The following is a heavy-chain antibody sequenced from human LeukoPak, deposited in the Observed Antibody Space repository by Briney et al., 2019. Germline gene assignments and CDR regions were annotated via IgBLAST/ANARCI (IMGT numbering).Heavy chain of an antibody. D-gene: IGHD5-12*01. V-gene: IGHV3-53*05. CDR2: IHSGGST. Sequence: GSLRLSCAASGFTVSSNYMSWVRQAPGKGLEWVSVIHSGGSTYYADSVKGRFTISRDNSKNTLYLQMNSLRAEDTAVYYCAKDVGYSGYDEFDYWGQGTLVTVSS. CDR1: GFTVSSNY. CDR3: AKDVGYSGYDEFDY. J-gene: IGHJ4*02.